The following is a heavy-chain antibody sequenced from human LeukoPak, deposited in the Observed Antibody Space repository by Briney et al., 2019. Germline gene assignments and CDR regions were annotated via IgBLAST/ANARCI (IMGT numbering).Heavy chain of an antibody. D-gene: IGHD1-26*01. CDR3: AREGTTTSCDY. J-gene: IGHJ4*02. V-gene: IGHV3-53*01. CDR1: GFTFSSYS. Sequence: PGGSLRLSCAASGFTFSSYSMNWVRQAPGKGLEWVSVIYSGVSTYYADSVRGRFTISRDNAKNTLYLQMNSLRAEDTAVYYWAREGTTTSCDYWGEGGLVTVSS. CDR2: IYSGVST.